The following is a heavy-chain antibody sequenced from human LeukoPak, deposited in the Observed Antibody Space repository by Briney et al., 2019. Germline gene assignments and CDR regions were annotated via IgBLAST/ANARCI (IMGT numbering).Heavy chain of an antibody. V-gene: IGHV1-69*05. CDR2: IIPIFGTA. CDR1: GGTFSSYA. J-gene: IGHJ3*02. D-gene: IGHD2-15*01. CDR3: ARALYCSGGSCYRKYAFDI. Sequence: SVKVSCXASGGTFSSYAISWVRQAPGQGLEWMGGIIPIFGTANYAQKFQGRVTITTDESTSTAYMELSSLRSEDTAVYYCARALYCSGGSCYRKYAFDIWGQGTMVTVSS.